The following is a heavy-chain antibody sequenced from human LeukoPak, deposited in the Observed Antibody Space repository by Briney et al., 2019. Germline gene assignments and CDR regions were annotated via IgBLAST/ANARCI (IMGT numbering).Heavy chain of an antibody. Sequence: GGSLRLSCAASGFTFSRYWMSWVRQAPGKGLEGVANIKEDGSEKYYVDSVKGRFTISRDNSKNTLYLQMNSLRAEDTAVYYCARDRGWYDYYFDYWGQGTLVTVSS. CDR2: IKEDGSEK. D-gene: IGHD6-19*01. CDR3: ARDRGWYDYYFDY. CDR1: GFTFSRYW. J-gene: IGHJ4*02. V-gene: IGHV3-7*01.